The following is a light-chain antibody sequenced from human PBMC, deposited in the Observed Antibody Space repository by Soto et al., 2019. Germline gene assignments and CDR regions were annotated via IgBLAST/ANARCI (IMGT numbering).Light chain of an antibody. CDR1: QSVSSY. V-gene: IGKV3-11*01. Sequence: DIQLTQSPASLSLSAGERATLTCRASQSVSSYLAWYQQKPGQAPKLIIYAASNLQTGVPARFSGSASGTDFTLTISSLQPEDFAAYYCQQSYSRPRTFGGGTKVDIK. CDR2: AAS. CDR3: QQSYSRPRT. J-gene: IGKJ4*01.